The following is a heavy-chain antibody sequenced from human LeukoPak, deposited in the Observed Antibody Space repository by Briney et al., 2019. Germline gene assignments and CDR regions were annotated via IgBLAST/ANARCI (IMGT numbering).Heavy chain of an antibody. V-gene: IGHV3-9*01. CDR3: AKEKTSVTTLWNAFDI. Sequence: GGSLRLSCAASGFTFEDYAMHWVRHAPGKGLEWVSGISWSGRSIVYADSVKGRFTISRDNARNSLYLQMNSLRAEDTALYYCAKEKTSVTTLWNAFDIWGQGTMVTVSS. CDR1: GFTFEDYA. J-gene: IGHJ3*02. D-gene: IGHD4-17*01. CDR2: ISWSGRSI.